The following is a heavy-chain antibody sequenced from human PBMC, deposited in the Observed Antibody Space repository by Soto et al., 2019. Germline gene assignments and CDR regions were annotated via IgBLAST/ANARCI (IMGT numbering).Heavy chain of an antibody. CDR3: ARDRAGGYSYGYHY. D-gene: IGHD5-18*01. CDR1: GFTFSSYG. CDR2: IWYDGSNK. V-gene: IGHV3-33*01. J-gene: IGHJ4*02. Sequence: QVQLVESGGGVVQPGRSLRLSCAASGFTFSSYGMHWVRQAPGTGLEWVAVIWYDGSNKYYADSVKGRFTISRDNSKNTLYLQMNSLRAEDTAVYYCARDRAGGYSYGYHYWGQGTLVTVSS.